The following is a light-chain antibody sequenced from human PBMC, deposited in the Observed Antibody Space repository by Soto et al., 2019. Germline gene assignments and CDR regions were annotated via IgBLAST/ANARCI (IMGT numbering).Light chain of an antibody. CDR1: QSVSSNY. CDR2: DAS. CDR3: QHYGSSHSNT. Sequence: EFVLTQSPVPLSLSPGARATLSCRTSQSVSSNYLAWYQHKPGQAPRLLIYDASSRATGTPDRFSGSGSGTDFILTISRLEPEDFAVYYCQHYGSSHSNTFGQGTRLEIK. V-gene: IGKV3-20*01. J-gene: IGKJ5*01.